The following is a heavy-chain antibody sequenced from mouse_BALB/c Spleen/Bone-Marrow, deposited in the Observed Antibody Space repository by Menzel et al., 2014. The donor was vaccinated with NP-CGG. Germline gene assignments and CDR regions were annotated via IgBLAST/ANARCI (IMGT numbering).Heavy chain of an antibody. J-gene: IGHJ4*01. CDR1: GYAFTNYL. Sequence: VKLMESGTDLVRPGTSVMVSCKASGYAFTNYLIEWIKQRPGQGLEWIGVINPGSGGINYNERFKGKATLTADKSSSTAYMQLSSLTSDDSAVYFCARSIYDGYSEAMDYWGQGTSVTVSS. V-gene: IGHV1-54*03. CDR2: INPGSGGI. CDR3: ARSIYDGYSEAMDY. D-gene: IGHD2-3*01.